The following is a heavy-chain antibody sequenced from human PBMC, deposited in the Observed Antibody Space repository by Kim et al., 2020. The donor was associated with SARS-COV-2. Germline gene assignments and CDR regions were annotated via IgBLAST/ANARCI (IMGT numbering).Heavy chain of an antibody. V-gene: IGHV3-73*01. CDR3: ADDYAAH. Sequence: GGSLRLSCAASGITFSGSTIHWVRQASGKGLEWVGHIRSKTNSYATAYAASVKGRFTISRDDSKNTANLQMNSLKAEDTAVYYCADDYAAHWGQGTLVTV. CDR1: GITFSGST. J-gene: IGHJ4*02. CDR2: IRSKTNSYAT. D-gene: IGHD3-16*01.